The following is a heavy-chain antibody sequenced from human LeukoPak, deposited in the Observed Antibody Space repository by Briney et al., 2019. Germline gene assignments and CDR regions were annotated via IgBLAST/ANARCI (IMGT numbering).Heavy chain of an antibody. CDR2: IIPIFGTA. CDR3: TYCSSTSCNYYYYYMDV. Sequence: SVKVSCKASGGTFSSYAISWVRQAPGQGLEWMGGIIPIFGTANYAQKFQGRATITTDESTSTAYMELSSLRSEDTAVYYCTYCSSTSCNYYYYYMDVWGKGTTVTVSS. D-gene: IGHD2-2*01. J-gene: IGHJ6*03. CDR1: GGTFSSYA. V-gene: IGHV1-69*05.